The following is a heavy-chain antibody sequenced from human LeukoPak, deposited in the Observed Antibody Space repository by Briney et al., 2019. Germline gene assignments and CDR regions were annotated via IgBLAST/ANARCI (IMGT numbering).Heavy chain of an antibody. V-gene: IGHV3-33*01. D-gene: IGHD5-12*01. CDR1: GFTFSSYG. Sequence: GGSLRLSCAASGFTFSSYGMHWVRQAPGKGLEWVAVIWYDGSNKYYADSVKGRFTISRDNSKNTLYLQMNSLRAEDTAVYYCARDAGWLHPGSGDDYWGQGTLVTVSS. CDR2: IWYDGSNK. CDR3: ARDAGWLHPGSGDDY. J-gene: IGHJ4*02.